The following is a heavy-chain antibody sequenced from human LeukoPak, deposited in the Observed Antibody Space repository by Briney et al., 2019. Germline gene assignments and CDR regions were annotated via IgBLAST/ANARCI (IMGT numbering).Heavy chain of an antibody. Sequence: PSETLSLTCTVSGGSISSYYWSWIRQPPGKGLEWIGYIYYSGSTNYNPSLKSRVTISVDTSKNQFSLKLSSVTAADTAVYYCATLSLGVDAFDIWGQGTMVTASS. CDR2: IYYSGST. D-gene: IGHD3-10*01. CDR1: GGSISSYY. V-gene: IGHV4-59*08. J-gene: IGHJ3*02. CDR3: ATLSLGVDAFDI.